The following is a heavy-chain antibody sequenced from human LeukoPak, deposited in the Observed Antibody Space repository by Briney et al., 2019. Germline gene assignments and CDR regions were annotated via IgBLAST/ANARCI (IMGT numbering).Heavy chain of an antibody. Sequence: GGSLRLSCAASGFTFSSYSMNWVRQAPGKGLEWVSYISSSSSTIYYADSAKGRFTISRDNAKNSLYLQMNSLRAEDTAVYYCAPLYPYYYYMDVWGKGTTVTVSS. J-gene: IGHJ6*03. V-gene: IGHV3-48*04. D-gene: IGHD1-14*01. CDR1: GFTFSSYS. CDR3: APLYPYYYYMDV. CDR2: ISSSSSTI.